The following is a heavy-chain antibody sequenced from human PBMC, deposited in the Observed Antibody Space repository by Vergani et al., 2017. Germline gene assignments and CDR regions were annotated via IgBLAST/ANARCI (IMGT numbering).Heavy chain of an antibody. CDR3: AREQWMPIDYFDY. J-gene: IGHJ4*02. V-gene: IGHV1-18*04. CDR2: ISAYNGNT. D-gene: IGHD6-19*01. Sequence: QVQLVQSGAEGRKPGASVKVSCKASGYTFTSYCISWVRQAPGQGLEWMGCISAYNGNTNYAQKIQGRVTMTTDTYTSTAYMELRSLRSDDTAVYYCAREQWMPIDYFDYWGQGTLVTVSS. CDR1: GYTFTSYC.